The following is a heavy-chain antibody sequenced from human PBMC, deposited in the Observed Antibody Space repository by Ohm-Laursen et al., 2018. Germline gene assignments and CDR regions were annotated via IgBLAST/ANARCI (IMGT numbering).Heavy chain of an antibody. J-gene: IGHJ4*02. CDR1: GASINSHH. D-gene: IGHD6-13*01. V-gene: IGHV4-59*11. Sequence: SETLSLTCTVSGASINSHHWSFIRQPPGKGLEWIAFVYYSGSTYYSPSLKSRVSMSVDTSNNQFSLQLRYVTAADTAVYYCASSGSPSRAWYSFDSWGQGTLVTVSS. CDR3: ASSGSPSRAWYSFDS. CDR2: VYYSGST.